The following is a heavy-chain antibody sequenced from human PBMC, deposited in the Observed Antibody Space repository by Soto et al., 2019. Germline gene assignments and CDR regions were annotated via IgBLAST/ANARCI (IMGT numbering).Heavy chain of an antibody. V-gene: IGHV3-43*01. D-gene: IGHD2-2*01. J-gene: IGHJ6*03. CDR2: ISWDGGSK. CDR3: ASLGVGPVAIYYYCYMDV. CDR1: GFTFDDDT. Sequence: PGGSLRLSCAAPGFTFDDDTMHWVRQAPGKGLEWVSLISWDGGSKYYADSVKGRFTISRDNSKNTLYLQMNSLRAEDTAVYYCASLGVGPVAIYYYCYMDVWGKGTTVTVSS.